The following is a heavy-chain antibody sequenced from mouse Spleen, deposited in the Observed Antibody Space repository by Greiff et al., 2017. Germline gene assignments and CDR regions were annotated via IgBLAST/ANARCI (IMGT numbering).Heavy chain of an antibody. V-gene: IGHV1-42*01. D-gene: IGHD3-3*01. Sequence: EVQLQQSGPELVKPGASVKISCKASGYSFTGYYMNWVKQSPEKSLEWIGEINPSTGGTTYNQKFKAKATLTVDKSSSTAYMQLKSLTSEDSAVYFCARSGLGRLYYYAMDYWGQGTSVTVSS. CDR3: ARSGLGRLYYYAMDY. CDR2: INPSTGGT. CDR1: GYSFTGYY. J-gene: IGHJ4*01.